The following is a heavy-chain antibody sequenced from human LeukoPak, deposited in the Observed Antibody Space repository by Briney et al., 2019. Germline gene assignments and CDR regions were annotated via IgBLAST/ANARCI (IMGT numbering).Heavy chain of an antibody. J-gene: IGHJ3*02. V-gene: IGHV3-21*01. CDR3: ARQHDYGDYNDAFDI. D-gene: IGHD4-17*01. Sequence: GGSLRLSCAASGFTFSSYSMNWVRQAPGKGLEWVSSISSSSSYIYYADSVKGRFTISRDSAKNSLYLQMNSLRAEDTAVYYCARQHDYGDYNDAFDIWGQGTMVTVSS. CDR1: GFTFSSYS. CDR2: ISSSSSYI.